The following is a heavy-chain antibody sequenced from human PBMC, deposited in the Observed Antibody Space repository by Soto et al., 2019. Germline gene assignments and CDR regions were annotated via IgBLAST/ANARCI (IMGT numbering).Heavy chain of an antibody. Sequence: EVQLVESGGDLVQPGGSLRLSCAASGFTFSSYEMNWVRQAPGKGLEWVSYISPSTSTIYYADSVKGRFTISRDNANNSLYLQMNRLTAKDTAVYYCGRAAGTLVRGVYGMDVWGQGTTVTVSS. CDR3: GRAAGTLVRGVYGMDV. D-gene: IGHD3-10*01. CDR2: ISPSTSTI. J-gene: IGHJ6*02. CDR1: GFTFSSYE. V-gene: IGHV3-48*03.